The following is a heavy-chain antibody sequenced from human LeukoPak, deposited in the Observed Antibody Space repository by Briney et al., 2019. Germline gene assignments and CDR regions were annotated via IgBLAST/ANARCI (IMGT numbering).Heavy chain of an antibody. Sequence: GGSLRLSCEGSGFTFRDYQMSWIRQAPGKGLEWISYIHSNPKTIYYADSAKGRFTISRDNAKNSLYLQMNSLRAEDTAVYYCARSYSSSLVDYWGQGTLVTVSS. V-gene: IGHV3-11*01. CDR2: IHSNPKTI. CDR3: ARSYSSSLVDY. CDR1: GFTFRDYQ. J-gene: IGHJ4*02. D-gene: IGHD6-13*01.